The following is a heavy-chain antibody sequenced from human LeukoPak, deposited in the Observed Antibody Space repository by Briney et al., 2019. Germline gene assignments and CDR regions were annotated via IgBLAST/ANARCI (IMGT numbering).Heavy chain of an antibody. J-gene: IGHJ4*02. V-gene: IGHV3-21*01. Sequence: SGGSLRLSCAASGFTFSSYSMNWVRQAPGKGLEWVSSISSSSSYIYYADSVKGRFTISRDNAKNSLYLQMNSPRAEDTAVYYCARTLPAGLFDYWGQGTLVTVSS. CDR2: ISSSSSYI. D-gene: IGHD6-19*01. CDR3: ARTLPAGLFDY. CDR1: GFTFSSYS.